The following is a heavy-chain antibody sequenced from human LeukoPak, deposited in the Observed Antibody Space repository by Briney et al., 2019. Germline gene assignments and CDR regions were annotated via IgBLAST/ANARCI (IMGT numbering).Heavy chain of an antibody. CDR1: GGTFSSYA. Sequence: SVKVSCKASGGTFSSYAISWVRQAPGQGLEWMGGIIPIFGTANYAQKLQGRVTMITDTSTSTAYMELRSLRSDDTAVYYCARRAVAGTGAFQHWGQGTLVTVSS. CDR3: ARRAVAGTGAFQH. V-gene: IGHV1-69*05. CDR2: IIPIFGTA. D-gene: IGHD6-19*01. J-gene: IGHJ1*01.